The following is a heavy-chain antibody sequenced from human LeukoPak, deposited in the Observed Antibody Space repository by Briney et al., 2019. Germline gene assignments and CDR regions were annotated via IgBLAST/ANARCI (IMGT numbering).Heavy chain of an antibody. CDR3: ARLGSNYFYYTTDV. J-gene: IGHJ6*02. Sequence: GESLKISCKGSGYSFTSSWIGWVRQMPGKGLEWMGTVYAGDSDTRYSPSFQGQVTMSADKSTSTAFLQWRSLKASDTAMYYCARLGSNYFYYTTDVWGQGTAVTVSS. CDR1: GYSFTSSW. CDR2: VYAGDSDT. D-gene: IGHD3/OR15-3a*01. V-gene: IGHV5-51*01.